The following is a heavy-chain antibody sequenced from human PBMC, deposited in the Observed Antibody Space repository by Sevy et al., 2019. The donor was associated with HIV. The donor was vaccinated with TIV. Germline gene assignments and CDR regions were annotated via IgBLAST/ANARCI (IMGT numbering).Heavy chain of an antibody. CDR3: ARGSPHRYYYDSSGYSHPFDY. D-gene: IGHD3-22*01. V-gene: IGHV4-30-2*01. J-gene: IGHJ4*02. CDR1: GGSISSGGYY. Sequence: SETLSLTCAVSGGSISSGGYYWSWIRQPPGKGLEWIGYIYHSGSTYYNPSLKSRVTISVDRSKNQFSLKLSSVTAADTAVYYCARGSPHRYYYDSSGYSHPFDYWGQGTLVTVSS. CDR2: IYHSGST.